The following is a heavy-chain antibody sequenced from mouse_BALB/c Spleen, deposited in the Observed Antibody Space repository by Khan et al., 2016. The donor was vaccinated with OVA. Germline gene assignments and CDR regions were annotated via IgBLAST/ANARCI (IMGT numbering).Heavy chain of an antibody. D-gene: IGHD2-3*01. Sequence: QMQLEESGPGLVAPSQSLSLTCTVTGFSLTSYGAHWVRQPPGKGLLWLVVIMSDGKTTYNSALKTRLSISKDNSKSQVFLKLNSVTTDDTAIYYCARNTPMNNKAMDYWGQGTSVTVSS. CDR2: IMSDGKT. V-gene: IGHV2-6*02. CDR1: GFSLTSYG. J-gene: IGHJ4*01. CDR3: ARNTPMNNKAMDY.